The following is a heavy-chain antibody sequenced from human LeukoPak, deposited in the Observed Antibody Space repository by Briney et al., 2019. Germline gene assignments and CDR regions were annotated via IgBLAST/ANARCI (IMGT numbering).Heavy chain of an antibody. V-gene: IGHV1-18*01. CDR2: ISAYNGNT. Sequence: ASVKVSCKASGYTFTRYGISWLRQAPGRGREWMGWISAYNGNTNYAQKLQGRVTMTTDTSTSTAYMELRSLRSDDTAVYYCARYWTDYYYGMDVWGQGTTVTVSS. D-gene: IGHD1-1*01. CDR3: ARYWTDYYYGMDV. J-gene: IGHJ6*02. CDR1: GYTFTRYG.